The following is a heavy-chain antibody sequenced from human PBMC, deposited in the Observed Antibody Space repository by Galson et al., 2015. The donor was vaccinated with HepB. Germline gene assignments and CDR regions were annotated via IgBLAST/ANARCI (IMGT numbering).Heavy chain of an antibody. Sequence: SLRLSCAASGFTFDDYAMHWVRQAPGKGLEWVSGISWNSGSTGYADSVKGRFTISRDNAKNSLYLQMNSLRAEDTALYYCAKRGRYCSGGSCYSPFDYWGQGTLVTVSS. V-gene: IGHV3-9*01. CDR3: AKRGRYCSGGSCYSPFDY. CDR2: ISWNSGST. J-gene: IGHJ4*02. D-gene: IGHD2-15*01. CDR1: GFTFDDYA.